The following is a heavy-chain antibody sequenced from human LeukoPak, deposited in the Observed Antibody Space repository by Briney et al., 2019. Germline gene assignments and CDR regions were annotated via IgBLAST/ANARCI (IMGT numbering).Heavy chain of an antibody. CDR3: ARDNGEWELDY. Sequence: GGSLRLSCAASGFTFSSYGMSWVRQAPGKGLEWVSAISGSGGSTYYADSVKGRFTISRDNSKNTLYLQMNSLRAEDTAVYYCARDNGEWELDYWGQGTLVTVSS. CDR2: ISGSGGST. CDR1: GFTFSSYG. D-gene: IGHD1-26*01. V-gene: IGHV3-23*01. J-gene: IGHJ4*02.